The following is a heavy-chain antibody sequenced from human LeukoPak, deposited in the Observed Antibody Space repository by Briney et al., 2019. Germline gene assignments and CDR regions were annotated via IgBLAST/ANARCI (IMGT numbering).Heavy chain of an antibody. CDR2: IFYSGTT. CDR1: GDSISSYY. D-gene: IGHD5-18*01. V-gene: IGHV4-59*01. J-gene: IGHJ4*02. Sequence: PSETLSLTCTVSGDSISSYYWSWIRQPPGKGLEWVGYIFYSGTTNYNPSLKSRVSMSADMSKKQLFLRLSSVTAADTAVYYCARSRSGYSFGLFDHWGQGTLVTVSS. CDR3: ARSRSGYSFGLFDH.